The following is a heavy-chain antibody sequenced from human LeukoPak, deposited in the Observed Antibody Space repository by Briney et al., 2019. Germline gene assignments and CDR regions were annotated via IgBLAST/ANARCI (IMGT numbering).Heavy chain of an antibody. J-gene: IGHJ4*02. CDR1: GGSISSSSYY. Sequence: SETLSLTCTVSGGSISSSSYYWGWIRQPPGKGLEWIGSIYYSGSTYYNPSLKSRVTISVDTSKNQFSLKLSSVTAADTAVYYCARPRESATWYPMITFGGVIAAPPFDYWGQGTLVTVSS. CDR3: ARPRESATWYPMITFGGVIAAPPFDY. CDR2: IYYSGST. V-gene: IGHV4-39*01. D-gene: IGHD3-16*02.